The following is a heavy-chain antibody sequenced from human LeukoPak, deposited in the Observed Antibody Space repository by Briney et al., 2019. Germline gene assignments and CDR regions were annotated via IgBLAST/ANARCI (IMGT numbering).Heavy chain of an antibody. J-gene: IGHJ4*02. D-gene: IGHD4-23*01. V-gene: IGHV3-21*01. Sequence: GGSLRLSCAASGFTFSSYSMNWVRQAPGKGLEWVSSISSSSSYIYYADSVKGRFTISRDNAKNSLYLRMNSLRAEDTAVYYCARAGFYGGNSLGTKSSTVFDYWGQGTLVTVSS. CDR2: ISSSSSYI. CDR1: GFTFSSYS. CDR3: ARAGFYGGNSLGTKSSTVFDY.